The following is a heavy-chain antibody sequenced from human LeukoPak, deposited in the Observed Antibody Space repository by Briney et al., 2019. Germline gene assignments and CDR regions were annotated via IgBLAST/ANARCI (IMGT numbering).Heavy chain of an antibody. CDR1: GFTSSSYW. D-gene: IGHD3-10*01. CDR2: IKQDGSEK. CDR3: ARETHGDYIDV. J-gene: IGHJ6*03. V-gene: IGHV3-7*01. Sequence: PGGSLRLSCAASGFTSSSYWMSWVRQAPGKGLEWVANIKQDGSEKYYVDSVKGRFTISRDNAKNSLYLKMNSLRAEDTAVYYCARETHGDYIDVWGKGSTVTVSS.